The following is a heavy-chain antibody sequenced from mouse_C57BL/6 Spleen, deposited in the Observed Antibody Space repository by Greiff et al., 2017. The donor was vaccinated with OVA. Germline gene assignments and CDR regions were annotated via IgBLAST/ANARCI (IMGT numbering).Heavy chain of an antibody. J-gene: IGHJ2*01. Sequence: QVQLKESGAELVKPGASVKLSCKASGYTFTEYTIHWVKQRSGQGLEWIGWFYPGSGSIKYNEKFKDKATLTADKSSSTAYMELSRLTSEDSAVYFCARHERAPLRRGGYFDYWGQGTTLTVSS. CDR2: FYPGSGSI. CDR1: GYTFTEYT. CDR3: ARHERAPLRRGGYFDY. V-gene: IGHV1-62-2*01. D-gene: IGHD2-12*01.